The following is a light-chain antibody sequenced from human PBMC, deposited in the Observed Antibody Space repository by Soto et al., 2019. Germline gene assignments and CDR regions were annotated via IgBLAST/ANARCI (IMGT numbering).Light chain of an antibody. Sequence: EIVMTQSPATLSVSPGERATISCRASQNVNSNLAWYQQKPGQAPRLLIYGASTRATGIPARFSGSGSGTEFTLTISSLQSEDFAVYYCQQYNNWPLAFGGGTRVEIK. CDR3: QQYNNWPLA. V-gene: IGKV3-15*01. J-gene: IGKJ4*01. CDR2: GAS. CDR1: QNVNSN.